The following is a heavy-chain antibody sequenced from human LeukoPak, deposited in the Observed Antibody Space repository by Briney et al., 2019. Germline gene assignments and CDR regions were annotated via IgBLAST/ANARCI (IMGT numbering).Heavy chain of an antibody. D-gene: IGHD3-22*01. J-gene: IGHJ4*02. CDR1: GGSISSVGYY. CDR3: ARYDYDSSGYYYADY. V-gene: IGHV4-31*03. Sequence: ASETLSLTCTVSGGSISSVGYYWSWIRQHPGKGLEWIGYIYYSGSTYYNPSLKSRVTISVDTSKNQFSLKLSSVTAADTAVYYCARYDYDSSGYYYADYWGQGTLVTVSS. CDR2: IYYSGST.